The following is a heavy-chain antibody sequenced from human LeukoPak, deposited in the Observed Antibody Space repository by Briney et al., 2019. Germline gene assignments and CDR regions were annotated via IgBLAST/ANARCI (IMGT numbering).Heavy chain of an antibody. CDR1: GGSISSYY. CDR3: ARAGTILGFDP. J-gene: IGHJ5*02. V-gene: IGHV4-59*01. D-gene: IGHD3-9*01. Sequence: SETLSLTCTVSGGSISSYYWSWIRQPPGKGLEWIGYIYYSGSTNYNPSLKSRVTISVDTSKNQFSLKLSSVTAAGTAVYYCARAGTILGFDPWGQGTLVTVSS. CDR2: IYYSGST.